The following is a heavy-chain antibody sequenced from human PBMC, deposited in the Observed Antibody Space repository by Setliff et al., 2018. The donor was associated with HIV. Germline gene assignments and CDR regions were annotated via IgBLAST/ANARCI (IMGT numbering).Heavy chain of an antibody. J-gene: IGHJ4*02. CDR1: GYTFTGYY. Sequence: ASVKVSCKASGYTFTGYYMHWVRQAPGQGLKWMGRLNPNSGETNYAQQFQGRVTMTRDTSIRTGYMEVSRLRSDDTAVYYCARGPYQARGTFDYWGQGTLVTVSS. CDR3: ARGPYQARGTFDY. D-gene: IGHD1-26*01. V-gene: IGHV1-2*06. CDR2: LNPNSGET.